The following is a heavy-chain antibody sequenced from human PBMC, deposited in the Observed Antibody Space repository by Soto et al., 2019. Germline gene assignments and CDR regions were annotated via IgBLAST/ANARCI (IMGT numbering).Heavy chain of an antibody. Sequence: LRLSCAASGFTFDDYAMHWVRQVPGKGLEWVSGINWNSGSIGYADSVKGRLAISRDNAKNSLHLQMNSLRAEDTAFYYCVKDESINWYSGHFRHWGQGXLVTVSS. CDR2: INWNSGSI. CDR1: GFTFDDYA. J-gene: IGHJ1*01. CDR3: VKDESINWYSGHFRH. V-gene: IGHV3-9*01. D-gene: IGHD6-13*01.